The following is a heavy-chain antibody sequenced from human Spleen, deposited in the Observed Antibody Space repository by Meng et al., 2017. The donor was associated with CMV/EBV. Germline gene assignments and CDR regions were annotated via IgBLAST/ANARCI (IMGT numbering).Heavy chain of an antibody. CDR2: ISSSSSYI. CDR1: GFTFSSYS. J-gene: IGHJ4*02. CDR3: AREASTGCYDY. D-gene: IGHD2-2*01. V-gene: IGHV3-21*04. Sequence: GGSLRLSCAASGFTFSSYSMNWVRQAPGKGLEWVSSISSSSSYIYYADSVRGRFTISRDNSKNTIYLQMSSLRAEDAAVYYCAREASTGCYDYWGQGTLVTVSS.